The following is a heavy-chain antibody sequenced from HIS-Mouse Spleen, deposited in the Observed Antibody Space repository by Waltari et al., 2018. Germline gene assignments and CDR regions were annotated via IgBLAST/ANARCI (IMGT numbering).Heavy chain of an antibody. V-gene: IGHV4-39*07. CDR3: ARERGSSSWYFYFDY. Sequence: QLQLQESGPGLVKPSETLSLTCTVSGGSISSSSYYWGWIRQPPGKGLEWIGSIYYSGSTYYNPSRKSRVTISVDTSKNQFSLKLSSVTAADTAVYYCARERGSSSWYFYFDYWGQGTLVTVSS. J-gene: IGHJ4*02. CDR2: IYYSGST. D-gene: IGHD6-13*01. CDR1: GGSISSSSYY.